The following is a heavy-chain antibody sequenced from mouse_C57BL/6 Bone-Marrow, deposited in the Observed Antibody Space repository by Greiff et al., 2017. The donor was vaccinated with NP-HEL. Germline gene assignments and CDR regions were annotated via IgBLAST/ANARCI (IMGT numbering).Heavy chain of an antibody. Sequence: EVQGVESGGDLVKPGGSLKLSCAASGFTFSSYGMSWVRQTPDKRLEWVATISSGGSYTYYPDSVKGRFTISRDNAKNTLYLQMSSLKSEDTAMYYCARRRWLHYYAMDYWGQGTSVTVSS. J-gene: IGHJ4*01. D-gene: IGHD2-3*01. CDR2: ISSGGSYT. CDR1: GFTFSSYG. CDR3: ARRRWLHYYAMDY. V-gene: IGHV5-6*01.